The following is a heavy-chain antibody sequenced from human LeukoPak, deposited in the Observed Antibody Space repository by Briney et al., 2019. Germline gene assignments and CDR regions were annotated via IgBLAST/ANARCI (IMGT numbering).Heavy chain of an antibody. J-gene: IGHJ4*02. Sequence: ASVKVSCKASGYTFTSYDINWVRQATGQGLEWMGWMNPNSGNTGYAQKFQGRVTVTTDTSTRTAYMELRSLRSDDTAVYYCARTNLDCKNGVCYDYWGQGTLVTVSS. CDR2: MNPNSGNT. CDR3: ARTNLDCKNGVCYDY. D-gene: IGHD2-8*01. CDR1: GYTFTSYD. V-gene: IGHV1-8*01.